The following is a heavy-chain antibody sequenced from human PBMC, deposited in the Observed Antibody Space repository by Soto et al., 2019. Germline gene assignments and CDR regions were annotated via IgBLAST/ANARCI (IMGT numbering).Heavy chain of an antibody. J-gene: IGHJ4*02. CDR3: ARQGSY. Sequence: QLQLQESGPGLVEPSETLSLTCNVSGVSISDTSYYWGWIRQPPGKGLEWIGTIYFNGNTFYNPSLKSRLTISVDTSKNQISLRLTSVTAADTAVYYCARQGSYWGQGTLVAVSS. CDR1: GVSISDTSYY. CDR2: IYFNGNT. V-gene: IGHV4-39*01.